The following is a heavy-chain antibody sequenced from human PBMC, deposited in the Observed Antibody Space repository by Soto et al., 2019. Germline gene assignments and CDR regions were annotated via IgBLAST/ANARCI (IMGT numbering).Heavy chain of an antibody. CDR2: IFHTGST. D-gene: IGHD6-25*01. J-gene: IGHJ4*02. CDR1: SDSIAGENW. V-gene: IGHV4-4*02. Sequence: QVQLQESGPGLVKPSETLSLTCTVSSDSIAGENWWSWVRQPPGMGLEWIGEIFHTGSTNYNPSLKSRVTMEVDKSKNQLSLKLISATAADTAVYYCARVFSSGSGWMYYFDFWGQGTLVSVSS. CDR3: ARVFSSGSGWMYYFDF.